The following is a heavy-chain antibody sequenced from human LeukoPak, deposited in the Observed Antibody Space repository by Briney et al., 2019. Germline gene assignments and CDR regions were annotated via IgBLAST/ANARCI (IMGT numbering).Heavy chain of an antibody. D-gene: IGHD6-19*01. CDR3: ARSDSSGWYPFDY. V-gene: IGHV4-61*05. CDR2: IYYSGST. CDR1: GGSISSSSYY. Sequence: PSETLSLTCTVSGGSISSSSYYWGWIRQPPGKGLEWIGYIYYSGSTNYNPSLKSRVTISVDTSKNQFSLKLSSVTAADTAVYYCARSDSSGWYPFDYWGQGTLVTVSS. J-gene: IGHJ4*02.